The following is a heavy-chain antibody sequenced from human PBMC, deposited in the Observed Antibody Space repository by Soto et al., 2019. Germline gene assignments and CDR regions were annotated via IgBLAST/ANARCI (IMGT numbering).Heavy chain of an antibody. V-gene: IGHV1-69*13. Sequence: ASVKVSCKASGGTFSSYAISWVRQAPGQGLEWMGGIIPIFGTANYAQKFQGRVTITADESTSTAYMELSSLRSEDTAVYYCARFNHLVVAATRSYYYYGMDVWGQGTTVTVSS. D-gene: IGHD2-15*01. J-gene: IGHJ6*02. CDR3: ARFNHLVVAATRSYYYYGMDV. CDR1: GGTFSSYA. CDR2: IIPIFGTA.